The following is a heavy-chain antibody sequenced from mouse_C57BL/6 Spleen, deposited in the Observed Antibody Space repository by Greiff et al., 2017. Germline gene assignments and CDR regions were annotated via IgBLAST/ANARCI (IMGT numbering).Heavy chain of an antibody. J-gene: IGHJ4*01. D-gene: IGHD2-4*01. Sequence: LLESGPELVKPGASVKISCKASGYAFSSSWMNWVKQRPGKGLEWIGRIYPGDGDTNYNGKFKGKATLTADKSSSTAYMQLSSLTSEDSAVYFCAPYDYEGMDYWGQGTSVTVSS. V-gene: IGHV1-82*01. CDR3: APYDYEGMDY. CDR2: IYPGDGDT. CDR1: GYAFSSSW.